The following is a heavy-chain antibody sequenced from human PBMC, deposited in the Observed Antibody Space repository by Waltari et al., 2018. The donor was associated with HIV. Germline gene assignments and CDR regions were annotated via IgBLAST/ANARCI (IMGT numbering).Heavy chain of an antibody. D-gene: IGHD3-3*01. CDR3: VRDRLEGAFDI. V-gene: IGHV1-2*02. Sequence: QVQLVQSGAEVKKPGASVKVSCKASGYTFTGYYMNWVRQAPGQGLEWMGWISPNSGGTNYAQKFQGRVTMTRDTSISTAYMDLSRLRSDDMAVYYCVRDRLEGAFDIWGQGTMVTVSS. J-gene: IGHJ3*02. CDR2: ISPNSGGT. CDR1: GYTFTGYY.